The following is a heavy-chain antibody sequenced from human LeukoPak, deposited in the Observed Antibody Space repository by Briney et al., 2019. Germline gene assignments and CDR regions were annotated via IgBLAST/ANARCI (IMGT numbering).Heavy chain of an antibody. CDR2: IWYDGSNK. CDR1: GFNFFTYG. J-gene: IGHJ4*02. D-gene: IGHD3-10*01. V-gene: IGHV3-33*01. CDR3: ARVIRGSGALDY. Sequence: GGSLRLSCAASGFNFFTYGMRWVRQAPGKGLEWVAVIWYDGSNKYYADSVKGRFTISRDNSKSTLSLQMNSLRAEDTAVYYCARVIRGSGALDYWGQGTLVTVSS.